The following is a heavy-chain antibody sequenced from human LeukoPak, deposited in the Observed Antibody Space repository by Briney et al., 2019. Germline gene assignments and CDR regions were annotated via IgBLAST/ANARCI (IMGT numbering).Heavy chain of an antibody. V-gene: IGHV3-7*04. CDR1: APTSPMLW. CDR2: IKEEGSEK. CDR3: VRAAYDTRYRHFDF. J-gene: IGHJ2*01. Sequence: GGSLRPSWVPSAPTSPMLWTKCDRQAPHKGLEWVAKIKEEGSEKYYDDSVKGRFIISRDSGKNTLSLQMSTLTVEHTAVYYCVRAAYDTRYRHFDFWGRGTLVSVSS. D-gene: IGHD3-3*01.